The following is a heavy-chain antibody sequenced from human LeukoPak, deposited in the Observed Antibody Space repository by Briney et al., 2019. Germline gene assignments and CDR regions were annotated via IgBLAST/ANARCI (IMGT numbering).Heavy chain of an antibody. J-gene: IGHJ6*03. CDR3: ASCRGRWYNWNDYYYMDV. V-gene: IGHV1-2*02. D-gene: IGHD1-1*01. CDR1: GYTFTGYY. Sequence: ASVKVSCKASGYTFTGYYMHWVRQAPGQGLEWMGWINPNSGGTNYAQKFQGRVTMTRDTSISTAYMELSRLRSDDTAVYYCASCRGRWYNWNDYYYMDVWGKGTTVTISS. CDR2: INPNSGGT.